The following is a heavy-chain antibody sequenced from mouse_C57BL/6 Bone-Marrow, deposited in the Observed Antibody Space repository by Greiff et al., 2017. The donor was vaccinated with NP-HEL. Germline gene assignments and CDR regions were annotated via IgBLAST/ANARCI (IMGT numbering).Heavy chain of an antibody. J-gene: IGHJ1*03. CDR3: VRHPIDGYRYWYFDV. CDR1: GFSFNTYA. CDR2: IRSKSNNYAT. Sequence: EVHLVESGGGLVQPKGSLKLSCAASGFSFNTYAMNWVRQAPGKGLEWVARIRSKSNNYATYYADSVKDRFTISRDDSESMLYLQMNNVKTEDAAMYYCVRHPIDGYRYWYFDVWGTGTTVTVSS. D-gene: IGHD2-3*01. V-gene: IGHV10-1*01.